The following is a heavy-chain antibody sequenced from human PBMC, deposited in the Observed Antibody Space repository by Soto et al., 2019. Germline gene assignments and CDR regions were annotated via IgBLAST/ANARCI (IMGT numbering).Heavy chain of an antibody. V-gene: IGHV1-8*01. CDR2: MHANSGNR. CDR3: VRYIFALGFEI. J-gene: IGHJ3*02. D-gene: IGHD2-21*01. Sequence: QVQLVQSGADVKEPGASVKVSCKASGDTFTNLDFNWVRQATGQGLEWVGWMHANSGNRGYAQKFQDRVTLTRDTSISTAYMELSSLRSEDTAVYSCVRYIFALGFEIWGQGTKVTVSS. CDR1: GDTFTNLD.